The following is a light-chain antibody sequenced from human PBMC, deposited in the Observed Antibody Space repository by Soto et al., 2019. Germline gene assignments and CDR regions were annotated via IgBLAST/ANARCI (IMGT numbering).Light chain of an antibody. Sequence: DIVMTQSPDCLAVSLGERATINCKSRQSVLSSSNNKNYLAWYQQKPGQPPRLLIYWASTRESGVPDRFSGSGSGTDFTLTISSLQAEDVAVHYCQQYFSSLSYTLGQGTKLEIK. CDR2: WAS. J-gene: IGKJ2*01. CDR1: QSVLSSSNNKNY. CDR3: QQYFSSLSYT. V-gene: IGKV4-1*01.